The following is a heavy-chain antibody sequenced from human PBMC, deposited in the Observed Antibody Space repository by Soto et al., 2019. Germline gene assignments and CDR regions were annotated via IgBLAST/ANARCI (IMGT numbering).Heavy chain of an antibody. CDR2: IKQDGSER. J-gene: IGHJ1*01. CDR3: ARSSGSLHAY. D-gene: IGHD3-22*01. V-gene: IGHV3-7*01. CDR1: VFRLSGYW. Sequence: LSLSCAASVFRLSGYWLNWVRQAPGRGLEWVAIIKQDGSERYYVDSVKGRFTISRDDAKNSLYLQMSSRRVEDTALYYCARSSGSLHAYWGKGTMVTVS.